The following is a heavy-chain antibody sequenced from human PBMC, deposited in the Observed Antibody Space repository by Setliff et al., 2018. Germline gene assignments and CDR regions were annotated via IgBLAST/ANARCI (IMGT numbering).Heavy chain of an antibody. V-gene: IGHV3-7*01. CDR1: GFTFSNYW. CDR2: IKQDGSES. CDR3: FGAGTCSY. J-gene: IGHJ4*02. Sequence: GSLRLSCAVSGFTFSNYWMTWVRQAPGKGLEWVANIKQDGSESYYVDSVKGRFTISRDNAKNSLYLQMNSLRNEDTAAYYCFGAGTCSYWGQGTLVTVPS. D-gene: IGHD3-10*01.